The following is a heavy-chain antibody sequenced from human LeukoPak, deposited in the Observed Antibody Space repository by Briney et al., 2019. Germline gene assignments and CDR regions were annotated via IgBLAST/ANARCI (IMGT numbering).Heavy chain of an antibody. Sequence: PSETLSLTCAVYGGSFSGYYWSWIRQPPGKGLEWIGEINHSGSTNYNPSLKSRVTISVDTSKNQFSLKLSSVTAADTVVYYCARRGSKYFQHWGQGTLVTVSS. V-gene: IGHV4-34*01. J-gene: IGHJ1*01. CDR1: GGSFSGYY. CDR3: ARRGSKYFQH. CDR2: INHSGST.